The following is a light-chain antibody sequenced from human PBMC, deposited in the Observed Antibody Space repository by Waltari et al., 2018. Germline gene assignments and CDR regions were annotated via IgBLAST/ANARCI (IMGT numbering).Light chain of an antibody. J-gene: IGKJ4*01. CDR2: DAS. CDR1: KRVSSY. V-gene: IGKV3-11*01. CDR3: QQRSNWPPVT. Sequence: EIVLTQPPATLSLSPGERATLSCRASKRVSSYLAWYQQKPGQAPRLLIYDASNRATGIPARFSGSGSGTDFTLTISSLEPEDFAVYYCQQRSNWPPVTFGGGTKVEIK.